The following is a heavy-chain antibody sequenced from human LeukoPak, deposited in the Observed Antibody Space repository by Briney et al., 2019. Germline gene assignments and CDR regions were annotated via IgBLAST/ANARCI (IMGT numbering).Heavy chain of an antibody. CDR2: ISSGTSFI. CDR3: ARAQIQLWLQSAGY. D-gene: IGHD5-18*01. Sequence: GGSLRLSCAASGFPFSSYSMNWVRQAPGKGLEWVSSISSGTSFIYYADSVKGRFTISRDNAKNSLYLQMNSLRAEDTAVYYCARAQIQLWLQSAGYWGQGTLVTVSS. J-gene: IGHJ4*02. CDR1: GFPFSSYS. V-gene: IGHV3-21*01.